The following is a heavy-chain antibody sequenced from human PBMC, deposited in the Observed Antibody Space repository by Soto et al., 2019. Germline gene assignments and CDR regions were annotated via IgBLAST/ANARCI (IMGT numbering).Heavy chain of an antibody. J-gene: IGHJ6*02. CDR1: GYSFTSYW. D-gene: IGHD6-19*01. V-gene: IGHV5-10-1*01. CDR3: ARLKAVAGTRADYFGMDV. CDR2: IDPSDSYT. Sequence: GESLKISCKGSGYSFTSYWISWVRQMPGKGLEGMGRIDPSDSYTNYSPSFQGHVTISADKSISTAYLQWSSLKASDADTYYWARLKAVAGTRADYFGMDVCGQCTTVTVS.